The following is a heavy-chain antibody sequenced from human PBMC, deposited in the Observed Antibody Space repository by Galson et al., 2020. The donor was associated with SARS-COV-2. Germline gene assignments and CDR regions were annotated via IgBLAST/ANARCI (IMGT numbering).Heavy chain of an antibody. Sequence: GGSLRLSCAASGFTISNYNMNWVRQAPGKGLEWVSYISSSSSAIYYADSARGRFTISRDNANISLYLQMNSLRDEDAAVYYFARDWEYCSSTACYQVWGQGTLVTVSS. J-gene: IGHJ4*02. D-gene: IGHD2-2*01. V-gene: IGHV3-48*02. CDR2: ISSSSSAI. CDR3: ARDWEYCSSTACYQV. CDR1: GFTISNYN.